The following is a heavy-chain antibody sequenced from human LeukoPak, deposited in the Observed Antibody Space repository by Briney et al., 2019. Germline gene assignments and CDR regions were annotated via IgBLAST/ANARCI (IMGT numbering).Heavy chain of an antibody. D-gene: IGHD5/OR15-5a*01. V-gene: IGHV3-30*03. CDR3: ASSVGGFFDY. CDR1: GFTFSSYG. Sequence: GRSLRLSCAASGFTFSSYGMHWVRQAPGKGLEWVAVISYDGSNKYYADSVKGRFTISRDNSKNTLYLQMNSLRAEDTAVYYCASSVGGFFDYWGQGNLVTVSS. CDR2: ISYDGSNK. J-gene: IGHJ4*02.